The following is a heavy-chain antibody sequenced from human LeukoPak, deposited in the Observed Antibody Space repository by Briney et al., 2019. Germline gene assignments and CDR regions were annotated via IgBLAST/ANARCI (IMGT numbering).Heavy chain of an antibody. Sequence: GGSLRLSCVASGFTFSDYYMNRIRQAPGKGLEWVSFIRSSGTITYYADSVKGRFTISRDNSKNTLYLQMNSLRAEDTAVYYCAKDVTMIVVVPRAFDIWGQGTMVTVSS. J-gene: IGHJ3*02. CDR3: AKDVTMIVVVPRAFDI. D-gene: IGHD3-22*01. V-gene: IGHV3-11*01. CDR1: GFTFSDYY. CDR2: IRSSGTIT.